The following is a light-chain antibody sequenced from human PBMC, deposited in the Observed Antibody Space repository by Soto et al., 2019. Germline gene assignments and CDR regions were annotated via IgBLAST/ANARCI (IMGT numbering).Light chain of an antibody. CDR1: ASNIGNNH. V-gene: IGLV1-51*02. J-gene: IGLJ3*02. CDR2: ENN. CDR3: GAWDTSLSAWV. Sequence: QSVLTQPPSVSAAPGQKVTISCSGSASNIGNNHLSWYQQVPGTAPKLLIYENNKRPSGIPDRFSGSKSGTSATLGITGLQTGDEADYYCGAWDTSLSAWVFGGGTKLTVL.